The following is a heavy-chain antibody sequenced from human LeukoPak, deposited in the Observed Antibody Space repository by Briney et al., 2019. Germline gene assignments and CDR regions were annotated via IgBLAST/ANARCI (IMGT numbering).Heavy chain of an antibody. Sequence: SETLSLTCTVSGYSISSGYYWGWIRQPPGKGLEWIGSIYHSGSTYYNPSLKSPVTISIDTSKNQFSLTLNSVTAADTAVYYCARLRGAPFDYWGQGTLVTVSS. J-gene: IGHJ4*02. CDR2: IYHSGST. CDR3: ARLRGAPFDY. CDR1: GYSISSGYY. V-gene: IGHV4-38-2*02.